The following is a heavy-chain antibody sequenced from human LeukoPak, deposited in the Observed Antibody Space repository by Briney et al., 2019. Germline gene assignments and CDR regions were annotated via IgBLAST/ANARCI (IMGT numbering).Heavy chain of an antibody. D-gene: IGHD5-24*01. CDR1: GYNFITYW. Sequence: GESLKISCKGSGYNFITYWIGWVRQMPGKGLEWVGIIYPGDSDTRYSPSFQGQVTISADKSISTAYLQWSSLKASDTAMYYCVRRDGYNSINYWGPGTLVTVSS. V-gene: IGHV5-51*01. CDR3: VRRDGYNSINY. J-gene: IGHJ4*02. CDR2: IYPGDSDT.